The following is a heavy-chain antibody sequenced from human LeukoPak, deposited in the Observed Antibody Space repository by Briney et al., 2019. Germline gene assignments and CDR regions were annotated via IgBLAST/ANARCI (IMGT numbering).Heavy chain of an antibody. J-gene: IGHJ4*02. CDR1: GFTFSSYA. D-gene: IGHD3-3*01. CDR3: ARVATNSDFWSGFFDY. Sequence: GGSLRLSCAASGFTFSSYAIHWVRQAPGKGLEYVSAISSNGGSTYYANSVKGRFTISRDNSKNTLYLHMGSLRADDMAVYYCARVATNSDFWSGFFDYWGQGTLVTVSS. V-gene: IGHV3-64*01. CDR2: ISSNGGST.